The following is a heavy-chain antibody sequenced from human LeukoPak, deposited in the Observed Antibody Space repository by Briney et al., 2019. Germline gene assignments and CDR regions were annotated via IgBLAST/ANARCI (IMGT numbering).Heavy chain of an antibody. CDR2: IYYSGST. J-gene: IGHJ4*02. CDR1: GGSISSYY. D-gene: IGHD6-19*01. V-gene: IGHV4-59*01. Sequence: SETLSLTCTVSGGSISSYYWSWIRQPPGKGLEWIGYIYYSGSTNYNPSLKSRVTISVDTSKNQFSLKLSSVTAADTAVYYCARDHPVYSSGWFDYWSQGTLVTVSS. CDR3: ARDHPVYSSGWFDY.